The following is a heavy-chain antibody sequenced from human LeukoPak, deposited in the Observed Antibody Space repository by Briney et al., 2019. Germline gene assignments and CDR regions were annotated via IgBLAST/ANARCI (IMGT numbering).Heavy chain of an antibody. CDR2: ISAYNGNT. CDR3: ARLSYYGSGSYYPDAFDI. CDR1: GYTFTSYG. J-gene: IGHJ3*02. D-gene: IGHD3-10*01. Sequence: GASVKVSCKASGYTFTSYGISWVRQAPGQGLEWMGWISAYNGNTNYAQKLQGRVTMTTDTSTSTAYMELRSLRSDDTAVYYCARLSYYGSGSYYPDAFDIWGQGTMVTVSS. V-gene: IGHV1-18*01.